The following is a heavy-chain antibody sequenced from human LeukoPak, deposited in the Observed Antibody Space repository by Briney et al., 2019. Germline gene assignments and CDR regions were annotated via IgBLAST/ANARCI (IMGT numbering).Heavy chain of an antibody. V-gene: IGHV3-23*01. Sequence: WGALRLSCALSGFTFSSHSMTWVRQAPRKGLGWGSTISHSGGSTSYADSLKGRFAASTDNTRSTLYIRMNTLRAEDTAVYYYYEHPEAVAGGLHYWGQGALVTVSS. J-gene: IGHJ4*02. CDR3: YEHPEAVAGGLHY. CDR2: ISHSGGST. CDR1: GFTFSSHS. D-gene: IGHD6-19*01.